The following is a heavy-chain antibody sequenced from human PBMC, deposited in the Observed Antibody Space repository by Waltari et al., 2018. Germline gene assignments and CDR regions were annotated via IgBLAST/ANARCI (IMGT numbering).Heavy chain of an antibody. Sequence: QVQLPESGPGLVKPSQTLSLTCTFSGGSISSGGSYWSWIRQHPGKGLGWIGYIYYSGSTYYNPSLKSRVTISVDTSKNQFSLKLSSVTAADTAVYYCATVRYSSSWRAFDIWGQGTMVTVSS. CDR1: GGSISSGGSY. J-gene: IGHJ3*02. V-gene: IGHV4-31*03. D-gene: IGHD6-13*01. CDR3: ATVRYSSSWRAFDI. CDR2: IYYSGST.